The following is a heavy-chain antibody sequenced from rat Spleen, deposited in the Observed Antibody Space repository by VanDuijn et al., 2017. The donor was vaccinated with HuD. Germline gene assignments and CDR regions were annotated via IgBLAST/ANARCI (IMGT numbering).Heavy chain of an antibody. V-gene: IGHV3-3*01. Sequence: EVQLQESGPGLVKPSQSLSLTCSVTGYSITSGYRWNWIRKFPGKKLEWMGDINSAGSTNYNPSLKSRISITRDTSKNQFFLQLNSVTTEDTATYYCTRGGSSYVMDAWGQGASVTVSS. CDR1: GYSITSGYR. CDR2: INSAGST. D-gene: IGHD5-1*01. CDR3: TRGGSSYVMDA. J-gene: IGHJ4*01.